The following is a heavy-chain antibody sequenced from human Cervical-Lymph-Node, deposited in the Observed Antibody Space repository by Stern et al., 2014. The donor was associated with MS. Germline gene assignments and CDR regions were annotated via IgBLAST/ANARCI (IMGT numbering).Heavy chain of an antibody. V-gene: IGHV1-3*04. Sequence: QLVESGTEVKTTGASVTVSCQASGYSFTEYPIHWVRQAPGQGLEWVGWINTGDGDTRYSPRLQGRISITRDTSTRTAYLDLSSLRSADTAEYYCATSAFDYWGQGTLVTVS. J-gene: IGHJ4*02. CDR3: ATSAFDY. CDR2: INTGDGDT. CDR1: GYSFTEYP.